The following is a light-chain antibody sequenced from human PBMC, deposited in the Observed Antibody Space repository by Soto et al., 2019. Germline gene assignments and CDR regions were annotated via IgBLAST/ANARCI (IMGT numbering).Light chain of an antibody. J-gene: IGKJ1*01. CDR2: GAS. V-gene: IGKV3-20*01. CDR1: QSVSGSY. Sequence: EIVLTQSPGTLSLSPGERAPLSCRASQSVSGSYLAWYQQKPGQAPRLLIYGASSRATGIPDRFSGSGSGTDFTLTISRREPEDFAVYYCQQYGSSPGTFXQGPKRDIK. CDR3: QQYGSSPGT.